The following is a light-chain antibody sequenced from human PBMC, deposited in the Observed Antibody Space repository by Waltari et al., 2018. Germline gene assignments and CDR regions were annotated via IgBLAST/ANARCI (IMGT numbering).Light chain of an antibody. CDR1: SSDVGGYDH. J-gene: IGLJ1*01. V-gene: IGLV2-11*01. Sequence: QSALTQPRSVSGSPGQSVSISCTGTSSDVGGYDHVSWYQQHPGRAPNFMIYYVSQRPSGGPGRFSGAKSGNTASLTISGLQAEDEADYYCCSHAGSYTFVFGTGTKVTVL. CDR3: CSHAGSYTFV. CDR2: YVS.